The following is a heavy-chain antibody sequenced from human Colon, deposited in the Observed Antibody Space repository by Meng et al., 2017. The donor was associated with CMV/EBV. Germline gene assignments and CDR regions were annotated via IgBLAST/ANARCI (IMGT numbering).Heavy chain of an antibody. D-gene: IGHD3-22*01. CDR1: LATTGVG. Sequence: LATTGVGMRWIRQPPGKALEWLALIYWYDDKRYSPSLKNRLTITKDTSKNQVVLTMTNMDPVDTATYYCAHRNIQYKYDSSAAAYDYWGQGTLVTSPQ. V-gene: IGHV2-5*01. J-gene: IGHJ4*02. CDR2: IYWYDDK. CDR3: AHRNIQYKYDSSAAAYDY.